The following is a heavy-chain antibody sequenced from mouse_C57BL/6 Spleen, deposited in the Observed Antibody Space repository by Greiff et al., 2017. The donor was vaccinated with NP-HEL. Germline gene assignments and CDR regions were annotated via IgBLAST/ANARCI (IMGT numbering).Heavy chain of an antibody. CDR2: ISDGGSYT. D-gene: IGHD2-3*01. Sequence: DVKLVESGGGLVKPGGSLKLSCAASGFTFSRYAMSWVRQTPAKRLEWVAIISDGGSYTYYPDNVKGRFTISRDNAKNNLYLQMSHLKSEDTAMYYCARDGGLRDYWGQGTTLTVSS. V-gene: IGHV5-4*03. J-gene: IGHJ2*01. CDR3: ARDGGLRDY. CDR1: GFTFSRYA.